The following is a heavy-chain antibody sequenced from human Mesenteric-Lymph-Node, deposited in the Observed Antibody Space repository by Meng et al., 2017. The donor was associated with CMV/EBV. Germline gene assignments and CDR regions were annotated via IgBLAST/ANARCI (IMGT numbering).Heavy chain of an antibody. J-gene: IGHJ6*02. V-gene: IGHV3-66*02. CDR3: ARDLSSSLVYYGMDV. D-gene: IGHD6-6*01. CDR1: GFTFSSYA. CDR2: IYSGGST. Sequence: GGSLRLSCAASGFTFSSYAMSWVRQAPGKGLEWVSVIYSGGSTYYADSVKGRFTISRDNSKNTLYLQMNSLRAEDTAVYYCARDLSSSLVYYGMDVWGQGTTVTVSS.